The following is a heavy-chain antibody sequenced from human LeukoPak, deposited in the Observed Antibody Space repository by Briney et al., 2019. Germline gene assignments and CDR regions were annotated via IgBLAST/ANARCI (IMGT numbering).Heavy chain of an antibody. CDR2: IIVRDGNT. CDR1: GYTFTKFD. CDR3: ARDRYYGLGSHPEGGGMDV. D-gene: IGHD3-10*01. V-gene: IGHV1-18*01. J-gene: IGHJ6*02. Sequence: ASVKVSCKASGYTFTKFDINWVRQAPGQGLEWMGWIIVRDGNTGYAQKFQDRVTMTTDTSTTTAYMELTSLRSDDTAMYYCARDRYYGLGSHPEGGGMDVWGQGTTVTVSS.